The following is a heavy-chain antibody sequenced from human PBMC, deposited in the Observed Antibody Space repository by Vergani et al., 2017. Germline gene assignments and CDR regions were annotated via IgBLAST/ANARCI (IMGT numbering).Heavy chain of an antibody. V-gene: IGHV1-2*02. CDR3: ARCIHDILTGYYPSYYYYGMDV. J-gene: IGHJ6*02. Sequence: QVQLVQSGAEVKKPGASVKVSCKASGYTFTGYYMHWVRQAPGQGLEWMGWINPNSGGTNYAQKFQGRVTMTRDTSISTAYMELSRLRSVDTAVYYCARCIHDILTGYYPSYYYYGMDVWGQGTTVTVSS. CDR2: INPNSGGT. CDR1: GYTFTGYY. D-gene: IGHD3-9*01.